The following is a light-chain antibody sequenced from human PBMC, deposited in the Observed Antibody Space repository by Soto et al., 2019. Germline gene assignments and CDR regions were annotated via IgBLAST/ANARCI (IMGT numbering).Light chain of an antibody. J-gene: IGLJ2*01. CDR1: SSNIGAGYG. V-gene: IGLV1-40*01. CDR2: GNS. Sequence: QSVLTQPPSVSVAPGQRVTISCTGSSSNIGAGYGVHWYQQLPGTAPKLLIYGNSNRPSGVPDRFSGSKCGTSAALAITGLQAEDEADYYCQSYDRSLSVVFGGGTKLTVL. CDR3: QSYDRSLSVV.